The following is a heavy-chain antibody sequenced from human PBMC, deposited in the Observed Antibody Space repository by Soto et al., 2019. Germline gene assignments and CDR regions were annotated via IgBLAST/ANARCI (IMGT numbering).Heavy chain of an antibody. D-gene: IGHD6-19*01. V-gene: IGHV3-23*01. Sequence: GWSLRLSCAASGFTVSSFPMTWVRQAPGKGLEWVSSISSSGDDSFYADSVKGRFTISRDSSKNMLFLQLSSLRAEDTAVYYCARKVAGSIWGQGTLVTVSS. J-gene: IGHJ4*02. CDR3: ARKVAGSI. CDR2: ISSSGDDS. CDR1: GFTVSSFP.